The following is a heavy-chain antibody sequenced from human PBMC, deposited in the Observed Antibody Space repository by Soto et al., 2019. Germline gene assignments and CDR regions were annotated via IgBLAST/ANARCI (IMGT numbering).Heavy chain of an antibody. D-gene: IGHD2-15*01. V-gene: IGHV3-21*01. J-gene: IGHJ4*02. CDR2: ISSSSSYI. CDR1: GFPFSSYS. CDR3: ARDRGFIVVQDFDY. Sequence: GGSLRLSCAASGFPFSSYSMNWVRPATGKGLEWVSSISSSSSYIYYADSVKGRFTISRDNAKNSLYLQMNSLRAEDTAVYYCARDRGFIVVQDFDYWGQGTLVTVSS.